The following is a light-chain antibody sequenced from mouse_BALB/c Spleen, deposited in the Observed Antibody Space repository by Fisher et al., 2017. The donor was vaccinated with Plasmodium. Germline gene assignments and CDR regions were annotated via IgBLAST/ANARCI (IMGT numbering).Light chain of an antibody. Sequence: DIVLTQTPVTLSVTPGDSVSLSCRASQSIGNNLHWYQQKSHESPRLLINYTSQSISGIPSRFSGSGSGTDFTLSINRVETEDFGMYFCQQSNSWPLTFGAGTKLELK. J-gene: IGKJ5*01. CDR3: QQSNSWPLT. V-gene: IGKV5-43*01. CDR2: YTS. CDR1: QSIGNN.